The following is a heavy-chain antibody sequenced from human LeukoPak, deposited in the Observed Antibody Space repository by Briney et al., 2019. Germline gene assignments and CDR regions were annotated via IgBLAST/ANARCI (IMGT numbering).Heavy chain of an antibody. V-gene: IGHV1-8*01. CDR1: GYTFTIYD. CDR2: MNPNSGNT. Sequence: ASVKVSFKASGYTFTIYDINWVRQAPGQGLEWVGWMNPNSGNTGYAQKFQGRVTITRNTSISTAYMELSSLRSEDTAVYCCASAYDSSGSYAFDIWGQGTMVTVSS. D-gene: IGHD3-22*01. CDR3: ASAYDSSGSYAFDI. J-gene: IGHJ3*02.